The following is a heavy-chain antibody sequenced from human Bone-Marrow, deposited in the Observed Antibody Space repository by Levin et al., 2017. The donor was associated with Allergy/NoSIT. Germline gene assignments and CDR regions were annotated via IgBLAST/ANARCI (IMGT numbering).Heavy chain of an antibody. CDR3: ARSRGPMYYYGMDV. V-gene: IGHV3-30*03. CDR1: GFTFSSYG. Sequence: HSGGSLRLSCAASGFTFSSYGMHWVRQAPGKGLEWVAVISYDGSNKYYADSVKGRFTISRDNSKNTLYLQMNSLRAEDTAVYYCARSRGPMYYYGMDVWGQGTTVTVSS. CDR2: ISYDGSNK. J-gene: IGHJ6*02. D-gene: IGHD3-10*01.